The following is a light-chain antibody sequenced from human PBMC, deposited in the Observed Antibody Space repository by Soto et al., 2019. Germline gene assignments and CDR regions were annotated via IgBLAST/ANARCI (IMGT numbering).Light chain of an antibody. Sequence: NFMLTQPHSVSESPGKTLSISCTRSSGSIPKNYVQWYQQRPGSAPTTVIYENNQRLSGVPDRFSGSTDGSSNSASLTISGLQTEDEADYYCQSYDSDFVVFGGGTKLTVL. CDR3: QSYDSDFVV. J-gene: IGLJ2*01. V-gene: IGLV6-57*04. CDR2: ENN. CDR1: SGSIPKNY.